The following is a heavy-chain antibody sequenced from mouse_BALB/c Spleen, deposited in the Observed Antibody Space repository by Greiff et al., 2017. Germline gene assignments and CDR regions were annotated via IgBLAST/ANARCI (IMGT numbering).Heavy chain of an antibody. J-gene: IGHJ2*01. CDR1: GYTFTSYV. CDR2: INPYNDGT. Sequence: VQLQQSGPELVKPGASVKMSCKASGYTFTSYVMHWVKQKPGQGLEWIGYINPYNDGTKYNEKFKGKATLTSDKSSSTAYMELSSLTSEDSAVYYCARSGSTMIIGYFDYWGQGTTLTVSS. D-gene: IGHD2-4*01. V-gene: IGHV1-14*01. CDR3: ARSGSTMIIGYFDY.